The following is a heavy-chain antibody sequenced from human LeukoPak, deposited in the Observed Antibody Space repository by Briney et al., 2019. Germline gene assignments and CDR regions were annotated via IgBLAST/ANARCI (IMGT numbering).Heavy chain of an antibody. CDR1: GFTFSSYS. V-gene: IGHV3-21*01. D-gene: IGHD2-2*01. CDR2: ISSSSSYI. CDR3: ARQYCSSTSCPPDY. Sequence: GGSLRLSCAASGFTFSSYSMNWVRQAPGKGLEWVSSISSSSSYIYYADSVKGRFTISRDNAKNSLYLQMYSLRAEDTAVYYCARQYCSSTSCPPDYWGQGTLVTVSS. J-gene: IGHJ4*02.